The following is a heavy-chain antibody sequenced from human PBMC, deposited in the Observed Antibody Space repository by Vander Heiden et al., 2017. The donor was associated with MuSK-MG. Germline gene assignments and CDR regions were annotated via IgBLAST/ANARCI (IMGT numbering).Heavy chain of an antibody. J-gene: IGHJ1*01. CDR1: GVTFRPYA. Sequence: EVQLLESGGGLVQPGGSMRLSCAASGVTFRPYAMRWVRKAPRTGLDWVSTISTSGGSTYYADSVKGRFTISSDNSKNTLYLQMNSLRAEDTAVYYCAKGIPYGYFQHWGQGTLVTVSS. D-gene: IGHD2-21*01. V-gene: IGHV3-23*01. CDR2: ISTSGGST. CDR3: AKGIPYGYFQH.